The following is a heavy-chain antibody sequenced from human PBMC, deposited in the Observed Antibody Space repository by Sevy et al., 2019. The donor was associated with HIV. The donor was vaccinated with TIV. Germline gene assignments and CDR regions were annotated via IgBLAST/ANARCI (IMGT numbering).Heavy chain of an antibody. CDR3: ASVDREDIVLVPAAPFDY. Sequence: GGSLRLSCAASGFTFSSYWMSWVRQAPGKGLEWVANIKQDGSEKYYVDSLKGQLTISRDNAKNSLYLQKNSLRAEDTSVYYCASVDREDIVLVPAAPFDYQGHVTLVTVSS. CDR2: IKQDGSEK. V-gene: IGHV3-7*01. D-gene: IGHD2-2*01. J-gene: IGHJ4*01. CDR1: GFTFSSYW.